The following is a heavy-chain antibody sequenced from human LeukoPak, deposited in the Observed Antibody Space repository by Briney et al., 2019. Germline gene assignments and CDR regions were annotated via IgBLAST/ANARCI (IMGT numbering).Heavy chain of an antibody. V-gene: IGHV3-23*01. D-gene: IGHD3-22*01. CDR1: GFTFSSYA. J-gene: IGHJ4*02. CDR2: IVAGGGST. Sequence: GGSLRLSCAASGFTFSSYAMSWVRQAPGKGLEWVSAIVAGGGSTYYADSVEGRFTISRDNSKSTLFLQMNNLRAEDTAVYYCARGISVMIVAPGYWGQGTLVTVSS. CDR3: ARGISVMIVAPGY.